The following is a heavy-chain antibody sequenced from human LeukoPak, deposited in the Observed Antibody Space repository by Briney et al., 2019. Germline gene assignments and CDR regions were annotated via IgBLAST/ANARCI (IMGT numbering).Heavy chain of an antibody. Sequence: GGSLRLSCAASGFTFSSYSMTWVRQAPGKGLEWVSSICSSSSSISYAASLKGRFTISKNNPKTSLHLHMNIRTAEHTAFYYLGRASDPIVGARGYIYYWGQGTLVTVSS. J-gene: IGHJ4*02. V-gene: IGHV3-21*01. CDR2: ICSSSSSI. D-gene: IGHD1-26*01. CDR1: GFTFSSYS. CDR3: GRASDPIVGARGYIYY.